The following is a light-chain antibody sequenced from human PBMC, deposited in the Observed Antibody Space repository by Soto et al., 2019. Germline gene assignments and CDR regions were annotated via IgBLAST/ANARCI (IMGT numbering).Light chain of an antibody. CDR3: QQYNNWPPDRT. Sequence: EIVMPQSPATLSVSPGERATLSCRASRSVSSNLAWYQQKPGQAPRLLIYGASTRATGIPARFSGSGSGTEFTLTISSLQSEDFAIYFCQQYNNWPPDRTFGQGTKVEIK. CDR1: RSVSSN. J-gene: IGKJ1*01. CDR2: GAS. V-gene: IGKV3-15*01.